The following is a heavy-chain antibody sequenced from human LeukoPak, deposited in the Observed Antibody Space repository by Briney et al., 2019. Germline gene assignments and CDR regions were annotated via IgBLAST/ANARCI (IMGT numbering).Heavy chain of an antibody. CDR1: GFIFSNYW. V-gene: IGHV3-74*01. CDR2: INSDGSIT. CDR3: ARDAVDTANAV. Sequence: PGGSLRLSCAASGFIFSNYWMHWVRQAPGKGLVWVSHINSDGSITSYADSVKGRFTISRDNAKNTLYLRMNSLRAEDTAVYYCARDAVDTANAVWGQGTTVTVSS. D-gene: IGHD5-18*01. J-gene: IGHJ6*02.